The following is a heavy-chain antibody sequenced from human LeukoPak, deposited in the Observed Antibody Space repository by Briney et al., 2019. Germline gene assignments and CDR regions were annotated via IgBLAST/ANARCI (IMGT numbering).Heavy chain of an antibody. CDR2: INHSGST. D-gene: IGHD1-26*01. CDR3: ARRYSGSYFSRHDY. CDR1: GGSFSGYY. Sequence: SETLSLTCAVYGGSFSGYYWSWIRQPPGKGLEWIGEINHSGSTNYNPSLKSRVTISVDTSKNQFSLKLSSVTAADTAVYYCARRYSGSYFSRHDYWGQGTLVTVSS. V-gene: IGHV4-34*01. J-gene: IGHJ4*02.